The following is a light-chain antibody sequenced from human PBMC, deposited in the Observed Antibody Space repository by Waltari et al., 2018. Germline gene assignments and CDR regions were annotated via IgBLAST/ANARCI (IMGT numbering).Light chain of an antibody. CDR1: QTISRY. CDR2: AAS. Sequence: DIHMTQSPSSLSASVGDRVTITCRASQTISRYLNWYQQKPGKAPNLLIYAASSLQSGVPSRFSGSGSGRDFTLIITSLQPEDFATYYCQESYSFTRTFGQGTKVEI. J-gene: IGKJ1*01. CDR3: QESYSFTRT. V-gene: IGKV1-39*01.